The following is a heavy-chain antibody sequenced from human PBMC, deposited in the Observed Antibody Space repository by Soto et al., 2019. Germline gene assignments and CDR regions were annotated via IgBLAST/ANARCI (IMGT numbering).Heavy chain of an antibody. CDR3: ARGYCSSTSCYEGNFYYYGMDV. D-gene: IGHD2-2*01. CDR1: GGTFSSYA. V-gene: IGHV1-69*01. J-gene: IGHJ6*02. CDR2: IIPIFGTA. Sequence: QVQLVQSGAEVKKPGSSVKVSCKASGGTFSSYAISWVRQAPGQGLEWMGGIIPIFGTANYAQKVQGRVTITADESTSTAYMELSSLRSEDTAVYYCARGYCSSTSCYEGNFYYYGMDVWGQGTTVTVSS.